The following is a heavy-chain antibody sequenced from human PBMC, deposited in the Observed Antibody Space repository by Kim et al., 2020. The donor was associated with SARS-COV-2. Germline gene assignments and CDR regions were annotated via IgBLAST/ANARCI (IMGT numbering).Heavy chain of an antibody. D-gene: IGHD3-10*01. Sequence: GGSLRLSCAASGFIFRSYYMHWVRQAPGKGLVWVSRINTDGSTTNYADSVKGRFTISRDNAKNTVYLQMNSLRAEDTAVYYCGRGYQGPGSYFDYWGQGTLVTVSS. CDR1: GFIFRSYY. V-gene: IGHV3-74*01. CDR3: GRGYQGPGSYFDY. CDR2: INTDGSTT. J-gene: IGHJ4*02.